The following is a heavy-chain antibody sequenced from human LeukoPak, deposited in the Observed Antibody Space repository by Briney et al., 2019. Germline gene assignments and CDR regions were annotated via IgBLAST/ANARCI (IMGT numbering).Heavy chain of an antibody. V-gene: IGHV3-66*01. Sequence: PGGSLRLSCAASGFTVSSNYMSWVRQAPGKGLEWVSVIYSGGSTYYADSVKGRFTISRDNSKNTLHLQMNSLRAEDTAVYYCARVGRYCSSTSCYDYWGQGTLVTVSS. CDR1: GFTVSSNY. D-gene: IGHD2-2*01. CDR2: IYSGGST. J-gene: IGHJ4*02. CDR3: ARVGRYCSSTSCYDY.